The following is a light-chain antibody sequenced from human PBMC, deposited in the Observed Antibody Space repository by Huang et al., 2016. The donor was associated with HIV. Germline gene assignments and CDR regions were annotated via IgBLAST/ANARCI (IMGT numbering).Light chain of an antibody. CDR3: MQALQTPLT. CDR1: QRLLHSNRYNN. J-gene: IGKJ4*01. CDR2: LGS. Sequence: DIVMTQSTLSLPVTHGEPASISCRSSQRLLHSNRYNNLDCYLQKPGQSPQLLIYLGSNRASWVPDRFSGSGSGTDFTLKISRVEADDFGVYYCMQALQTPLTFGGGTRVEIK. V-gene: IGKV2-28*01.